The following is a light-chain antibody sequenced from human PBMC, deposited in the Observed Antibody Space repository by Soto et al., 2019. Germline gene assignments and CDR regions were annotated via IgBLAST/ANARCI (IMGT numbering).Light chain of an antibody. CDR2: GNS. CDR1: SSNIGAGYD. V-gene: IGLV1-40*01. CDR3: SSYTTSSTRV. J-gene: IGLJ1*01. Sequence: QSALTQPPSVSGAPGQSVTISCTGSSSNIGAGYDVHWYQQLPGTAPKLLIFGNSDRPSGVPDRFSGSKSGTSASLTISGLQAEDEADYYCSSYTTSSTRVFGTGTKVTVL.